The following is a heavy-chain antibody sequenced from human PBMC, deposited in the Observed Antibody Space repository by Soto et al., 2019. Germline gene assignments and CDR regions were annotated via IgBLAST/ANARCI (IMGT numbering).Heavy chain of an antibody. Sequence: EVQLVESGGGLVKPGGSLRLSCAASGFTFSSYSMNWVRQAPGKGLEWVSSISSSSSYIYYADSVKGRFTISRDNAKNALYLQMNSLRAEDTAVYYCARAPYYYDSSPPDYWGQGTLVTVSS. CDR1: GFTFSSYS. CDR2: ISSSSSYI. J-gene: IGHJ4*02. CDR3: ARAPYYYDSSPPDY. V-gene: IGHV3-21*01. D-gene: IGHD3-22*01.